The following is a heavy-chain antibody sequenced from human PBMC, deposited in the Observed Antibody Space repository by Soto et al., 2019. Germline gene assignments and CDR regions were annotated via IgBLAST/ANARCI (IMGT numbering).Heavy chain of an antibody. CDR2: IIPIFGTA. CDR1: EDTFRNYA. CDR3: ARDPLSYGDYAQTYWYFDL. Sequence: SVKVSCKASEDTFRNYAISWVRQAPGQGLEWMGGIIPIFGTANYAQKFQGRVTITADTSANTVYLELSSLRSEDTAVYYCARDPLSYGDYAQTYWYFDLWGRGTRVTVSS. V-gene: IGHV1-69*06. J-gene: IGHJ2*01. D-gene: IGHD4-17*01.